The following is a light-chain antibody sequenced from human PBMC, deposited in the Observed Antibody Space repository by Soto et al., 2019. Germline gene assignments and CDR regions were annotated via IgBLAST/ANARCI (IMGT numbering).Light chain of an antibody. CDR1: SADIGFYDY. Sequence: QSALTQPASVSGSPGQSITISCTGTSADIGFYDYVSWYQQYPGKAPNLLIYGVTYRPSGISYRFSGSKSGSTASLTISGLRDEDDADYFCCSYAGTYTWVFGGGTQLTVL. J-gene: IGLJ3*02. CDR3: CSYAGTYTWV. CDR2: GVT. V-gene: IGLV2-14*01.